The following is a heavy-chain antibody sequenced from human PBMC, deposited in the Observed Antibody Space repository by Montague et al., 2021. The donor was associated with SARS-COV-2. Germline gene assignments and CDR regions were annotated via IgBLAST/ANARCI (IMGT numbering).Heavy chain of an antibody. CDR2: IYYSGST. D-gene: IGHD3-10*01. J-gene: IGHJ3*02. CDR1: GGSISSSSYY. CDR3: AIPMVRGFSRAFDI. Sequence: SETLSLTCTVSGGSISSSSYYWGWIRQPPGKGLEWIGSIYYSGSTYYXXXLKSRVTISVDTSKNQFSLKLSSVTAADTAVYYCAIPMVRGFSRAFDIWGQGTMVTVSS. V-gene: IGHV4-39*07.